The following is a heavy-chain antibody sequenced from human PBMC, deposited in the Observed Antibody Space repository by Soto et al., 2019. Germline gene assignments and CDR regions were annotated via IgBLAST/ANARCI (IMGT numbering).Heavy chain of an antibody. D-gene: IGHD2-15*01. CDR2: ISGSGGST. Sequence: EVQLLESGGGLVQPGGSLRLSCAASGFTFSSYAMSWVRQAPGKGLEWVSAISGSGGSTYYADSVKGRFTISRDNSKNMLYLQMNSLRAEDRAVYYCAKGHCSGGSCYWDDAFDIWGQGTIVTVSS. V-gene: IGHV3-23*01. CDR1: GFTFSSYA. CDR3: AKGHCSGGSCYWDDAFDI. J-gene: IGHJ3*02.